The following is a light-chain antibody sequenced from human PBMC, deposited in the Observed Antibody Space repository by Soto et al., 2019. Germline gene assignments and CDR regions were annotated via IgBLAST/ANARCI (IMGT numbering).Light chain of an antibody. CDR1: ESVSSSY. V-gene: IGKV3-20*01. J-gene: IGKJ2*01. CDR2: GPS. CDR3: QLYGAPTTYT. Sequence: EIVLTQSPGTLSLSPGERATLSCRASESVSSSYVAWYQQIPGQAPRLLIYGPSNRATGIPDSFSGSGSGTDFTLTIGRREPEDFAGYYCQLYGAPTTYTFGQGTKLEIK.